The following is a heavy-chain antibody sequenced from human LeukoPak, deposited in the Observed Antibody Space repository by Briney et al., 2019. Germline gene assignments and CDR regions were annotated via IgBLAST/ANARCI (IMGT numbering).Heavy chain of an antibody. D-gene: IGHD3-10*01. CDR3: AKHPGSYLSYYYYYMDV. Sequence: GGSLRLSCAASGFTFSNYAMSWVRQAPGKGLEWVSDISGSGGSTYYADSVKGRFTISRDNSKNTLYLQMNSLRAEDTAVYYCAKHPGSYLSYYYYYMDVWGKGTTVTVSS. CDR2: ISGSGGST. V-gene: IGHV3-23*01. CDR1: GFTFSNYA. J-gene: IGHJ6*03.